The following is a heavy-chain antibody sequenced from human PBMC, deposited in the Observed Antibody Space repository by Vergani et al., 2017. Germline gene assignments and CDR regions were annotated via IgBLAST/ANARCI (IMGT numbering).Heavy chain of an antibody. CDR3: AKDQLVYDFWVLDDAFDI. CDR1: GFTFSSYG. Sequence: QVQLVESGGGVVQPGRSLRLSCAASGFTFSSYGMHWVRQAPGKGLEWVAVIWYDGSNKYYGDSVKGRFTISRDNSKNTLYLQMNSLRAEDTAVYYCAKDQLVYDFWVLDDAFDIWGQGTMVTVSS. CDR2: IWYDGSNK. D-gene: IGHD3-3*01. V-gene: IGHV3-33*06. J-gene: IGHJ3*02.